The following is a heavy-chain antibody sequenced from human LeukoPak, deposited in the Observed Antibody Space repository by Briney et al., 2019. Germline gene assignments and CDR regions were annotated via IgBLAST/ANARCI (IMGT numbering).Heavy chain of an antibody. J-gene: IGHJ4*02. Sequence: GGSLRLSCAASGFTFSSHGMTWVRQAPGKGLEWVSTISRAGATTYYADSVKGRFTISRDNSKNTVYLQMNRLRAEDTAIYYCAKRAIDSIGYDYYFDSWGRGTLVTVSS. CDR3: AKRAIDSIGYDYYFDS. V-gene: IGHV3-23*01. CDR2: ISRAGATT. D-gene: IGHD3-22*01. CDR1: GFTFSSHG.